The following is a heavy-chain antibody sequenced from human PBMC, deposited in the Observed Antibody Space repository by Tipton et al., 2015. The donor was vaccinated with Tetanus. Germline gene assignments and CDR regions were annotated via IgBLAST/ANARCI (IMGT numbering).Heavy chain of an antibody. D-gene: IGHD4-17*01. CDR1: GFSFSSYA. CDR3: ARANLNDFGDYSGLAH. Sequence: SLRLSCAGPGFSFSSYAMSWVRQGSGKGLEWVGRIRSKADSYATAYAAAVKGRFTISRDDSENTAYLQMNSLKTEDTAVYFCARANLNDFGDYSGLAHWGQGTLVTVSS. V-gene: IGHV3-73*01. J-gene: IGHJ4*02. CDR2: IRSKADSYAT.